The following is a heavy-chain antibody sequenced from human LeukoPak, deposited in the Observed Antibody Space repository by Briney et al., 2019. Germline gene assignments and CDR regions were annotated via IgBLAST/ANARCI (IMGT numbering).Heavy chain of an antibody. CDR1: GFTFSSYW. V-gene: IGHV3-7*05. CDR2: IKQDGSQK. CDR3: ARDPTVTNFHDAFDI. Sequence: PGGSLRLSCAASGFTFSSYWMSWVRQAPGKGLGWVATIKQDGSQKEYVGSVKGRFTISRDNAKNSLYLQMNSLRAEDTAVYYCARDPTVTNFHDAFDIWGQGTMVTVSS. J-gene: IGHJ3*02. D-gene: IGHD4-17*01.